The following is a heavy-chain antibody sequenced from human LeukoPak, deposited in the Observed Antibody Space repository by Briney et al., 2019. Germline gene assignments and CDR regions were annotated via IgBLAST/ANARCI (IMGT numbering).Heavy chain of an antibody. J-gene: IGHJ4*02. CDR1: GFTFSSYS. V-gene: IGHV3-23*01. D-gene: IGHD5-24*01. Sequence: GGSLRLSCAASGFTFSSYSMTWVRQVSGKGLEWVSVIGVSGGSTYADSVKGRVTISRDNSKNTLYLQMNSLRAEDTAVYYCARAAGYNWRYYFEYWGQGALVTVSS. CDR2: IGVSGGST. CDR3: ARAAGYNWRYYFEY.